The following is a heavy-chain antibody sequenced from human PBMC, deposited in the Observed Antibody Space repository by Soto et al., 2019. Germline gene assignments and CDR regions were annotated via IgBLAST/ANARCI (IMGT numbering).Heavy chain of an antibody. CDR1: GFTFSSYS. D-gene: IGHD6-19*01. J-gene: IGHJ4*02. V-gene: IGHV3-21*01. CDR3: ARDGLAVAGGLDY. CDR2: ISSSSSYI. Sequence: GGSLRLSCAASGFTFSSYSMNWVRQAPGKGLEWVSSISSSSSYIYYADSVKGRFTISRDNAKNSLYLQMNSLRAEDTAVYYCARDGLAVAGGLDYWGQGTLVTVSS.